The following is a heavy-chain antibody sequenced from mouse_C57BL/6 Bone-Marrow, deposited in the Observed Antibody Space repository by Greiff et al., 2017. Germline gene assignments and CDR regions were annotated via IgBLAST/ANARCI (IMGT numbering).Heavy chain of an antibody. CDR2: INPYNGGT. V-gene: IGHV1-19*01. CDR1: GYTFTDYY. CDR3: ARKANWDAEYYFDY. D-gene: IGHD4-1*01. Sequence: EVQLQQSGPVLVKPGASVKMSCKASGYTFTDYYMNWVKQSHGKSLEWIGVINPYNGGTSYNQKFKGKATLTVDKSSSTAYMELNSLTSEDSAVYYCARKANWDAEYYFDYWGQGTTLTVSS. J-gene: IGHJ2*01.